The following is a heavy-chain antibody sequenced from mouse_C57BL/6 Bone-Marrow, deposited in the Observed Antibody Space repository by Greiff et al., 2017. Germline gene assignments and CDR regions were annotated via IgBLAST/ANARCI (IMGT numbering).Heavy chain of an antibody. V-gene: IGHV1-59*01. Sequence: VQLQQPGAELVRPGTSVKLSCKASGYTFTSYWMHWVKQRPGQGLEWIGVIDPSDSYTNYNQKFKGKATLTVDTSSSTAYMQLSSLTSEDSAVYYCARKSEGWFAYWGQGTLVTVSA. CDR1: GYTFTSYW. CDR3: ARKSEGWFAY. J-gene: IGHJ3*01. CDR2: IDPSDSYT.